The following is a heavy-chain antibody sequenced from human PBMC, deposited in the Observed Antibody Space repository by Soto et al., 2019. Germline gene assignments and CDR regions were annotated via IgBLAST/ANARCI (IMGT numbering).Heavy chain of an antibody. CDR3: ARYPVVVVPAANYGLDV. J-gene: IGHJ6*02. CDR2: IYYSGNT. V-gene: IGHV4-31*03. D-gene: IGHD2-2*01. CDR1: GVSVSSDIYY. Sequence: SETLSLTCSVSGVSVSSDIYYSSWIRHHPGKGLEWIGYIYYSGNTYYNPSLGGRVTISLDTSKNHFSLRLRSVTPADTAVYYCARYPVVVVPAANYGLDVWGQGTTVTVS.